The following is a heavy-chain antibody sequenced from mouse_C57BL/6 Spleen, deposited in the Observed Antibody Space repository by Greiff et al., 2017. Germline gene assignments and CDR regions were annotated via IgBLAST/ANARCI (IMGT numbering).Heavy chain of an antibody. CDR1: GYTFTSYW. D-gene: IGHD5-1-1*01. V-gene: IGHV1-69*01. CDR3: ARGYTKGFAY. Sequence: VKLQQPGAELVMPGASVKLSCKASGYTFTSYWMHWVKQRPGQGLEWIGEIDPSDSYTNYNQKFKGKSTLTVDKSSSTAYMQLSSLTSEDSAVYYCARGYTKGFAYWGQGTLVTVSA. CDR2: IDPSDSYT. J-gene: IGHJ3*01.